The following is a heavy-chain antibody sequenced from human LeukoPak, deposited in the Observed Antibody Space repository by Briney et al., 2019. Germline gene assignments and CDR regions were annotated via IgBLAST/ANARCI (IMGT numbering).Heavy chain of an antibody. V-gene: IGHV3-30-3*01. CDR2: ISYDGSNK. Sequence: GRSLRLSCAASGFTFSSYAMHWVRQAPGKGLEWVAVISYDGSNKYYADSVKGRFTISRDNSKNTLYLQMNSLRAEDTAVYYCARDIYYYDSSAYYHFYYGMDVWGQGTTVTVSS. D-gene: IGHD3-22*01. J-gene: IGHJ6*02. CDR3: ARDIYYYDSSAYYHFYYGMDV. CDR1: GFTFSSYA.